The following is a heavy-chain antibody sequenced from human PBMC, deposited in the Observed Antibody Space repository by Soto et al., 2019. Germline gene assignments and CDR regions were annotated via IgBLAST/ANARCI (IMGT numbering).Heavy chain of an antibody. J-gene: IGHJ6*02. D-gene: IGHD5-18*01. CDR3: AXDLGGYTYMDYSYGMDV. CDR2: ISYDGSKK. Sequence: GGSLRLSCAASGFSFSGYGLHWVRQAPGKGLEWAAIISYDGSKKYYADSVKGRFTISRDNSKNTLYLQMNSLRPEDTAVYYCAXDLGGYTYMDYSYGMDVWGQGTTVTVSS. CDR1: GFSFSGYG. V-gene: IGHV3-30*18.